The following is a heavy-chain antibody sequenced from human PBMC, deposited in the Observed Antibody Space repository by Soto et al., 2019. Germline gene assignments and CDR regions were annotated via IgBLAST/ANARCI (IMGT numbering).Heavy chain of an antibody. CDR3: ARSVVVAAGEWFDP. CDR2: IYYSGST. Sequence: PSETLSLTCTVSGGSISSYYWSWIRQPPGKGLEWIGYIYYSGSTNYNPSLKSRVTISVDTSKNQFSLKLSSVTAADTAVYYCARSVVVAAGEWFDPWGQGTLVTVPQ. D-gene: IGHD2-15*01. V-gene: IGHV4-59*01. J-gene: IGHJ5*02. CDR1: GGSISSYY.